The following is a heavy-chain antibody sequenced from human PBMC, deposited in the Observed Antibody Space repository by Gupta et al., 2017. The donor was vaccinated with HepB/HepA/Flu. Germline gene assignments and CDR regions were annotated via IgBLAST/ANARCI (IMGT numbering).Heavy chain of an antibody. CDR1: GFTFSSFS. J-gene: IGHJ6*03. CDR2: ISSSSDYT. D-gene: IGHD5-24*01. Sequence: DVQLVESGGGLVKPGGSLRLSCAASGFTFSSFSMNWVRQAPGRGLEWVSSISSSSDYTYYAESLKGRFTISRDNAKNSLYLQMNSLRAEDTAVYYCAKDRVAVATITYFMDVWGKGTTVTVSS. CDR3: AKDRVAVATITYFMDV. V-gene: IGHV3-21*01.